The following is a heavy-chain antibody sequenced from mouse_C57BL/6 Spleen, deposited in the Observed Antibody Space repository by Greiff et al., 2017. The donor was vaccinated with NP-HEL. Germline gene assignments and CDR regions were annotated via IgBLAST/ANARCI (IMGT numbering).Heavy chain of an antibody. Sequence: QVQLQQSGAELVKPGASVKISCKASGYAFSSYWMNWVKQRPGKGLEWIGQIYPGDGDTNYNGKFKGKATLTADQSYSTAYMQLSSLTSEDSAVYFCARSSITTVVPLAMDYWGQGTSVTVSS. J-gene: IGHJ4*01. CDR2: IYPGDGDT. CDR1: GYAFSSYW. V-gene: IGHV1-80*01. D-gene: IGHD1-1*01. CDR3: ARSSITTVVPLAMDY.